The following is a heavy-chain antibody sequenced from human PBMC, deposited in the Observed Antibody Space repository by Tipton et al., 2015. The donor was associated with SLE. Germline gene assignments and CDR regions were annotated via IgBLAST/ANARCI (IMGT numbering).Heavy chain of an antibody. V-gene: IGHV4-38-2*01. CDR2: IYYGGNI. CDR1: GNSISNDYY. Sequence: TLSLTCAVSGNSISNDYYWGWIRQSPGKGLEWIGSIYYGGNIYYNPSLKSRVTISLDTSKNLFSLELNSVTPEDTAVYYCARGWLRSGLDYWGQGILVTVSS. CDR3: ARGWLRSGLDY. D-gene: IGHD5-24*01. J-gene: IGHJ4*02.